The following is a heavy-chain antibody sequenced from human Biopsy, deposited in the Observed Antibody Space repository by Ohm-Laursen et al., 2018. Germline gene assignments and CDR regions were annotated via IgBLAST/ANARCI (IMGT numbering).Heavy chain of an antibody. CDR1: GFNVHKYG. V-gene: IGHV3-9*01. CDR2: IILNSDRL. Sequence: SLRLSCAASGFNVHKYGIHWVRQAQGKGLEWVSGIILNSDRLSYTDSVRGRFTISRDNAKNSVYLQMNSLRPEDTALYYCIKDITPGGGDVGSQGTTVTVSS. J-gene: IGHJ6*02. D-gene: IGHD3-16*01. CDR3: IKDITPGGGDV.